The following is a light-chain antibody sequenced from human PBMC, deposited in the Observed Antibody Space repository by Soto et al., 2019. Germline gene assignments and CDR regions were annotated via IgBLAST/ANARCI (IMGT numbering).Light chain of an antibody. Sequence: QSALTQPASVSGSPGQSITISCTGTSSDVGGYNYVSWYQHHPGKAPKLMIYEVSNRPSGVSNRFSGSKSGNTASLTISGLKAEDEADYYCSSYTSSSTPVVFGGGTKLTVL. CDR1: SSDVGGYNY. J-gene: IGLJ3*02. CDR2: EVS. V-gene: IGLV2-14*01. CDR3: SSYTSSSTPVV.